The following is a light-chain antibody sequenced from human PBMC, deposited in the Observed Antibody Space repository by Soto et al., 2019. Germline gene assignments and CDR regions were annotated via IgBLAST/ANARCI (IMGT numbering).Light chain of an antibody. CDR2: KAS. Sequence: DIQMTQSPSTVSASVGDRVTITCRASQSISVWLAWYQQKAGKAPNLLIYKASRLESGVPSRFSGSGSETDFTLSINSLQPEDFATYYCQQAYSFPITFGQRTLLEI. V-gene: IGKV1-5*03. CDR3: QQAYSFPIT. CDR1: QSISVW. J-gene: IGKJ5*01.